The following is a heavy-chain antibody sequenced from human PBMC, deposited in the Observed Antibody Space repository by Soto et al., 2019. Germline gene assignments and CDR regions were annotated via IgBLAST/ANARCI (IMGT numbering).Heavy chain of an antibody. Sequence: SETLSLTCTVSGGSISSGGYYWSWVRQHPGKGLEWIGYIYYSGSTYYNPSLKSRVTISVDTSKNQFSLKLSSVTAADTAVYYCARGVGYYDILTGYPTDWYFDLWGRGTLVTVSS. CDR3: ARGVGYYDILTGYPTDWYFDL. CDR1: GGSISSGGYY. J-gene: IGHJ2*01. D-gene: IGHD3-9*01. CDR2: IYYSGST. V-gene: IGHV4-31*03.